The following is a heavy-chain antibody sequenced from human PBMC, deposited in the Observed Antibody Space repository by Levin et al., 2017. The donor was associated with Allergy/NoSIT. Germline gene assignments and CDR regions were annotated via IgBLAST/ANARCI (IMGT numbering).Heavy chain of an antibody. CDR1: GGSISSSSYY. V-gene: IGHV4-39*01. CDR3: ARQGKGTGTTVAYGMDV. CDR2: IYYSGST. J-gene: IGHJ6*02. Sequence: PSETLSLTCTVSGGSISSSSYYWGWIRQPPGKGLEWIGSIYYSGSTYYNPSLKSRVTISVDTSKNQFSLKLSSVTAADTAVYYCARQGKGTGTTVAYGMDVWGQGTTVTVSS. D-gene: IGHD1-7*01.